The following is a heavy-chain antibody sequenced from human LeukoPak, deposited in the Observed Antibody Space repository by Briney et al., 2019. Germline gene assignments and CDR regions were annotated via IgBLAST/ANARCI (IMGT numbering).Heavy chain of an antibody. CDR1: GYTFTNYY. CDR3: ATHDPGSY. Sequence: ASVKVSCKASGYTFTNYYIHWVRQAPGQGLEWMGITDPIGGSTNYAQKFQGRVTMTRDTSTSTVYMELSSLRSEDSAVYYCATHDPGSYWGQGTLVTVSS. J-gene: IGHJ4*02. CDR2: TDPIGGST. V-gene: IGHV1-46*01.